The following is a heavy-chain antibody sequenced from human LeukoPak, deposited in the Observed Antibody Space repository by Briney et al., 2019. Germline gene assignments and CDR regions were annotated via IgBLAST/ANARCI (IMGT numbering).Heavy chain of an antibody. Sequence: ASVKVSCKASEYTFTDYYIHWVRQTPGEGFEWMGWINPKTAGSNHAQKFDGRVTMTTDTSMKTASMELDRLRSDDTAVYYCARDRGGTLSHWGQGTLVTVSS. CDR1: EYTFTDYY. CDR3: ARDRGGTLSH. V-gene: IGHV1-2*02. CDR2: INPKTAGS. D-gene: IGHD2/OR15-2a*01. J-gene: IGHJ4*02.